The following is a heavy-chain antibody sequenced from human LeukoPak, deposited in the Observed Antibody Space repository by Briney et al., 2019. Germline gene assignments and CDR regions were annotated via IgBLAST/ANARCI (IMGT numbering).Heavy chain of an antibody. CDR2: ISSSSSYI. D-gene: IGHD6-6*01. CDR1: GFTFSSYS. Sequence: GGSLRLSCAASGFTFSSYSMNWVRQAPGKGLEWVSSISSSSSYIYYADSVKGRFTISRDNAKNSLYLQMNSLRAEDTAVYYCARSIAAPNRRFDPWGQGTLVTVSS. V-gene: IGHV3-21*01. J-gene: IGHJ5*02. CDR3: ARSIAAPNRRFDP.